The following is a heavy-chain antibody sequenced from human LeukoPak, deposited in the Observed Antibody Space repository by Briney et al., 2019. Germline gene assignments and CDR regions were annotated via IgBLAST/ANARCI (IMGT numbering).Heavy chain of an antibody. Sequence: GSLRLSCAASGFTFSSYSMNWVRQPPGKGLEWIGYIYYSGSTNYNPSLKSRVSISEDTSKNQFSLKLSSVTAADTAVYYCARQLEYNWFDPWGQGTLVTVSS. CDR2: IYYSGST. CDR1: GFTFSSYS. CDR3: ARQLEYNWFDP. J-gene: IGHJ5*02. V-gene: IGHV4-59*08. D-gene: IGHD1-1*01.